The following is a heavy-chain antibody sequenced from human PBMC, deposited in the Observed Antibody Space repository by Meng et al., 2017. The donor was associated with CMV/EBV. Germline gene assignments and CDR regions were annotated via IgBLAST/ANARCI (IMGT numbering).Heavy chain of an antibody. CDR3: ARGLLSGGIRLFDYYYGMDV. CDR1: GGSFSGYY. V-gene: IGHV4-34*01. J-gene: IGHJ6*02. Sequence: GSLRLSCAVYGGSFSGYYWSWIRQPPGKGLEWIGEINHSGSTNYNPSLKSRVTISVDTSKNQFSLKLSSVTAADTAVYYCARGLLSGGIRLFDYYYGMDVWGQGTTVTVSS. CDR2: INHSGST. D-gene: IGHD3-16*01.